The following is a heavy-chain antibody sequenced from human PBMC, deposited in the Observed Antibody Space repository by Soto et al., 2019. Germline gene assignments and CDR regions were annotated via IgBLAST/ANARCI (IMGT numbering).Heavy chain of an antibody. Sequence: QVQLVQSGAEVKKPGASVKVSCKASGYTFTSYGISWVRQAPGQGLEWMGRISAYNGNTKYAQKIQGRVTMTTDTSTSTAYREVRSLRSDDTAVYYCARDLAVGLVDYWGQGTLVTVSS. V-gene: IGHV1-18*01. D-gene: IGHD6-19*01. CDR3: ARDLAVGLVDY. CDR1: GYTFTSYG. J-gene: IGHJ4*02. CDR2: ISAYNGNT.